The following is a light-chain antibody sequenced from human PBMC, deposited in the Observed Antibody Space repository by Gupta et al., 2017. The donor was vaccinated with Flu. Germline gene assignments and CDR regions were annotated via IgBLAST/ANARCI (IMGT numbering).Light chain of an antibody. CDR2: DVS. CDR3: LQYDDLPYT. CDR1: QDISDY. J-gene: IGKJ2*01. V-gene: IGKV1-33*01. Sequence: IQLTQSPSPLSASAGDRVTMTCQASQDISDYLNWYQQKPGHAPKLLICDVSNLDTGVPSRFSGSGCGTEFTLTITDLQPEDIATYFCLQYDDLPYTFGQGTRVEI.